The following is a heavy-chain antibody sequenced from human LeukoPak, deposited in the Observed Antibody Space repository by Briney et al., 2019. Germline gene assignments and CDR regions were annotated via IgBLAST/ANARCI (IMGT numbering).Heavy chain of an antibody. CDR3: AKDSSLWFGESPRAY. CDR2: IRFDGGEE. D-gene: IGHD3-10*01. CDR1: GFIFSDYG. Sequence: GGSLRLSCVASGFIFSDYGMHWVRQPPGKGLEWVSFIRFDGGEEYYADSVKGRFTISRDNSKNTLYLQMNSLRAEDTAVYYCAKDSSLWFGESPRAYWGQGTLVTVSS. J-gene: IGHJ4*02. V-gene: IGHV3-30*02.